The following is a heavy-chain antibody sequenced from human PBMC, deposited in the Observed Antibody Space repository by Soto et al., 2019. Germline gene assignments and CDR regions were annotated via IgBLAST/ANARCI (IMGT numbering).Heavy chain of an antibody. CDR3: LGTGSNSY. Sequence: EVQLVESGGGYVQPGGSLRLSCAASGFTFSHHWMHWVRQAPGKGLVWVSRFNTDGSTTTYADSVKGRFTLSRDNAKNTFHLQMNSLRAEAKAISYCLGTGSNSYWGQGTLVTVSS. CDR2: FNTDGSTT. V-gene: IGHV3-74*01. CDR1: GFTFSHHW. J-gene: IGHJ4*02. D-gene: IGHD1-26*01.